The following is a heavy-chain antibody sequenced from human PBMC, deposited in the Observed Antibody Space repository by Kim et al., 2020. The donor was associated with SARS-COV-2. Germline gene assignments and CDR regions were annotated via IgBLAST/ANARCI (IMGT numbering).Heavy chain of an antibody. Sequence: ASVKVSCKASGYTFTSYYMHWVRQAPGQGLEWMGIINPSGGSTSYAQKFQGRVTMTRDTSTSTVYMELSSLRSEDTAVYYCARDLSRFVDLWGVVGASPLSYGMDVGGRGTTVTVSS. CDR1: GYTFTSYY. CDR3: ARDLSRFVDLWGVVGASPLSYGMDV. V-gene: IGHV1-46*01. J-gene: IGHJ6*02. D-gene: IGHD1-26*01. CDR2: INPSGGST.